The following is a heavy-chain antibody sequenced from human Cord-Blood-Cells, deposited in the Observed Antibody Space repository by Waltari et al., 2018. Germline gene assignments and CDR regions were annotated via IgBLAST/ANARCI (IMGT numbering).Heavy chain of an antibody. CDR1: GFTFSNAW. D-gene: IGHD1-20*01. Sequence: EVQLVESGGGLVKPGGSLRLSCAASGFTFSNAWMSWVRQAPGKGLEWVGRIKSKTDGGTTDYAAPVKGRFTISRDDSKNTLDLQMNSLKTEDTAVYYCTTDLYNWNGFDYWGQGTLVTVSS. V-gene: IGHV3-15*01. J-gene: IGHJ4*02. CDR3: TTDLYNWNGFDY. CDR2: IKSKTDGGTT.